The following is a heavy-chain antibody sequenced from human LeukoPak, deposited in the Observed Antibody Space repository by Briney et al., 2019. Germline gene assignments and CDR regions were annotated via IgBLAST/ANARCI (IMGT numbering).Heavy chain of an antibody. Sequence: SETLSLTCTVSGGSISSYYWSWIRQPAGKGLEWIGRIYTSGSTNYNPSLKGRVTMSVDTSKNQFSLKLSSVAAADTAVYYCARRGLRNPFDSWGQGTLVTVSS. CDR1: GGSISSYY. CDR2: IYTSGST. J-gene: IGHJ4*02. D-gene: IGHD1-14*01. V-gene: IGHV4-4*07. CDR3: ARRGLRNPFDS.